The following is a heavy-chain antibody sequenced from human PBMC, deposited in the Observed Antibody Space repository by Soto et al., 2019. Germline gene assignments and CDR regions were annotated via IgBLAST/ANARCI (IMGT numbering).Heavy chain of an antibody. CDR3: ARDLRQGASGATVYGMDV. V-gene: IGHV3-30*03. D-gene: IGHD7-27*01. CDR1: GFIFSNNG. Sequence: QVQLVESGGGEVQPGTSLRLSCIASGFIFSNNGMHWVRQAPGKGLEWVALVSHDGRKTFYADSVKRRLTIYRDNSKNTVYLHMNNLRPEDTAVYRCARDLRQGASGATVYGMDVWGQGTTVTVSS. J-gene: IGHJ6*02. CDR2: VSHDGRKT.